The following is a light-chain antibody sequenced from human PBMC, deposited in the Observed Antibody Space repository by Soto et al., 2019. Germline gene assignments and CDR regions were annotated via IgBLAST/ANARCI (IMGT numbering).Light chain of an antibody. V-gene: IGLV7-43*01. CDR3: LLYYGGAQQGV. J-gene: IGLJ2*01. Sequence: QAVVTQQPSLTVSPGGTVTLTCASSTGTVSSSYYPNWFQQKPGQAPRSLIYSATNRHSWTPARFSGSLLGGKAALTLSGVQPEDEADYYCLLYYGGAQQGVFGGGTKVTVL. CDR1: TGTVSSSYY. CDR2: SAT.